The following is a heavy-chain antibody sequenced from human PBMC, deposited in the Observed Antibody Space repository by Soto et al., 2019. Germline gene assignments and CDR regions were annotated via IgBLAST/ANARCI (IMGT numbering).Heavy chain of an antibody. Sequence: ASVKVSCKASGYTFSAYFINWVRQAPGRGLEWLGWINTRSGDTKYAQKFQGRVTLTRDTSVRTAYLELSSLRSDDTAVYHCGSLGYDATQALDDWGQGTLVTVS. CDR3: GSLGYDATQALDD. CDR2: INTRSGDT. V-gene: IGHV1-2*02. D-gene: IGHD5-12*01. J-gene: IGHJ4*02. CDR1: GYTFSAYF.